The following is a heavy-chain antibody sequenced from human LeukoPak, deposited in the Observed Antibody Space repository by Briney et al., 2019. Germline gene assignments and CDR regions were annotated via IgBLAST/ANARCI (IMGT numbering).Heavy chain of an antibody. V-gene: IGHV3-7*03. CDR3: ARVRTLTGYYIPAFDY. CDR2: IKQDGSEK. J-gene: IGHJ4*02. D-gene: IGHD3-9*01. CDR1: GFTFSSYW. Sequence: GGSLRLSCAASGFTFSSYWMSWVRQAPGKGLEWVANIKQDGSEKYYVDSVKGRFTISRDNAKNSLYLQMNSLRAKDTAVYYCARVRTLTGYYIPAFDYWGQGTLVTVSS.